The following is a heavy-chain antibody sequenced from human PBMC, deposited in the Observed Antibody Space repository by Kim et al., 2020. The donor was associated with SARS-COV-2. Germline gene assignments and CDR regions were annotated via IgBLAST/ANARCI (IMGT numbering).Heavy chain of an antibody. Sequence: GGSLRLSCAASGFTFSDYAMCWVRQALGKGLEWVSCFSTTVGSTYYAESVKGRFTISRDNSKNMLYLQMNSLRAEDTAVYYCAQKSDGGPAYWGQGTLVTVSS. V-gene: IGHV3-23*01. CDR3: AQKSDGGPAY. D-gene: IGHD3-16*01. CDR1: GFTFSDYA. CDR2: FSTTVGST. J-gene: IGHJ4*02.